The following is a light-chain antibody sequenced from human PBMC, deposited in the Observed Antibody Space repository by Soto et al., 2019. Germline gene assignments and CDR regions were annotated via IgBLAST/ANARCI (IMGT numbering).Light chain of an antibody. V-gene: IGLV1-40*01. CDR1: SSNIGAGYD. J-gene: IGLJ2*01. Sequence: QSVLTQPPSVSGAPGQRVTISCTWSSSNIGAGYDVHWYQQLPGTAPKLLIYGNSNRPSGVPDRFSGSKSGTSASLAITGLQAEDEADYYCQSYDSSRSGVVFGGGTKVTVL. CDR3: QSYDSSRSGVV. CDR2: GNS.